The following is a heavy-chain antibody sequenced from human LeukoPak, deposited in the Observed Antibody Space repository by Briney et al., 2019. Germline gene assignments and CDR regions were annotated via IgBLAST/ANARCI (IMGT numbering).Heavy chain of an antibody. CDR3: SREEWCSGGGCYLNAFHI. CDR1: GYTFTGSA. V-gene: IGHV1-18*01. CDR2: ISAYNGKT. D-gene: IGHD2-15*01. Sequence: ASVKVSCTASGYTFTGSAIIWVRQAPGQGLEWMTYISAYNGKTKYAQKIQGRVTMTTDTTTSTAYLELRSLTSDDTAVYYCSREEWCSGGGCYLNAFHIWGQGTMVTVSS. J-gene: IGHJ3*02.